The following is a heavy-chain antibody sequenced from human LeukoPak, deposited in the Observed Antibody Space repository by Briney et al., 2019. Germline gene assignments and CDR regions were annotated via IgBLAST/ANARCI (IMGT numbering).Heavy chain of an antibody. J-gene: IGHJ4*02. CDR2: INPSGGST. D-gene: IGHD1-26*01. V-gene: IGHV1-46*01. CDR1: GYTFTSYY. CDR3: ARSVGATTWIDY. Sequence: ASVKVSCKASGYTFTSYYMHWVRQAPGQGFEWMGIINPSGGSTSYAQKFQGRVTMTRDTSTSTVYMELSSLRSEDTAVYYCARSVGATTWIDYWGQGTLVTVSS.